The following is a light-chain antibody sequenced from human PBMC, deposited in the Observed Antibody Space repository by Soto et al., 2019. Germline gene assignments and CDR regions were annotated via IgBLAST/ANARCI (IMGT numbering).Light chain of an antibody. V-gene: IGKV1-5*03. CDR2: KAS. J-gene: IGKJ4*01. Sequence: DIQITQSPSTLSASVGDRVTTTCRASQSISSWLAWYQQKPGKAPKRLNYKASSLESGVPSRFSGSGSGTEFTLTISSLQPDDFATYYCQQYNSYSPALTFGGGTKVEIK. CDR3: QQYNSYSPALT. CDR1: QSISSW.